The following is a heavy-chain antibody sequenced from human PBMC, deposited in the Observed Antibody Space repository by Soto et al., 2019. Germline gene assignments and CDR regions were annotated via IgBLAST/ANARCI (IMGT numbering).Heavy chain of an antibody. CDR3: ARATVGTYYFDY. V-gene: IGHV3-72*01. Sequence: EVQLVESGGGLVQPGGSLRLSCAASGFTFSDHYMDWVRQAPGKGLEWVGRTRDKTNSYTPEYAASVKGRFTISRDDSKSSLYLQMNSLYTEDTAVYYCARATVGTYYFDYWGQGTLVTVSS. CDR1: GFTFSDHY. CDR2: TRDKTNSYTP. J-gene: IGHJ4*02. D-gene: IGHD3-16*01.